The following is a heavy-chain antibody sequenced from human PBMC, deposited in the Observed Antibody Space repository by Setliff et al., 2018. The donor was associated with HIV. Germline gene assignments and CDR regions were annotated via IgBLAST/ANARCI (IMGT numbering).Heavy chain of an antibody. CDR2: IIPIFGTA. D-gene: IGHD4-17*01. V-gene: IGHV1-69*13. J-gene: IGHJ4*02. CDR1: GGTFSSYA. Sequence: GASVKVSCKASGGTFSSYAISWVRQAPGQGLQWMGGIIPIFGTANFAQKFQGRVTITADEITSTTYMELSSLRSEDTAVYFCASPREKVTTVTTYFDYWGQGTLVTVSS. CDR3: ASPREKVTTVTTYFDY.